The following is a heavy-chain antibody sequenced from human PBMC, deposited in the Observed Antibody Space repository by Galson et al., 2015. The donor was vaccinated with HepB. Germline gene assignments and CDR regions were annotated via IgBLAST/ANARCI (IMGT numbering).Heavy chain of an antibody. D-gene: IGHD1-26*01. CDR3: ASVPYSRRNSQEFDN. Sequence: FLCKTSAYAFTTCDITWWRQTPGPGLEWLGWIGDYNDNTDYAQKFQGRVTMTTDTSTSTDYMELGSVRSDDTAVYYCASVPYSRRNSQEFDNWGQGTLVTVSS. V-gene: IGHV1-18*01. J-gene: IGHJ4*02. CDR1: AYAFTTCD. CDR2: IGDYNDNT.